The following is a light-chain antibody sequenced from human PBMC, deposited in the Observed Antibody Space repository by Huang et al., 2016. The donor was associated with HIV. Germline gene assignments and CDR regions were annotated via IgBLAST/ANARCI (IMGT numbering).Light chain of an antibody. Sequence: EIVLTQSTATLSLSPWERATLSCRASQSVSSYLAWYQQKPGQAPRLLIYDASNRATGIPARFSGSESGTDFTLTISSLEPEDFAVYYCQQRSNWRTFGQGTRLEIK. CDR2: DAS. CDR1: QSVSSY. V-gene: IGKV3-11*01. J-gene: IGKJ5*01. CDR3: QQRSNWRT.